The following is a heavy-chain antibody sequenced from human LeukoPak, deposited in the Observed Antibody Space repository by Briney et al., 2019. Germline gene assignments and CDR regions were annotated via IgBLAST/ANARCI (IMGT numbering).Heavy chain of an antibody. J-gene: IGHJ4*02. CDR2: IYSGGNT. D-gene: IGHD1-26*01. Sequence: PGGSLRLSCAASGLTVSSNCMSWVRQAPGKGLEWVSFIYSGGNTYYADSVKGRFTISRDNSKNTVHLQMNSLRAEDTAIYYCAGEFSSRREGYWGQETLVTVSS. CDR3: AGEFSSRREGY. V-gene: IGHV3-53*01. CDR1: GLTVSSNC.